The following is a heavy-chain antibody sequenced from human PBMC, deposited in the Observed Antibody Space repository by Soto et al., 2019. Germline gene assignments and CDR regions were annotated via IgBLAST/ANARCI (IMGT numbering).Heavy chain of an antibody. Sequence: QVQLQQWGAGLLKPSETLSLACAVYGGFFSGYYWSWIRQPPGKGLEWIGEINHSGSTNYNPSLKSRVTISVDTSKNQFSLKLSSVTAADTAVYYCARGRSGYYGSGSYYQWGQGTLVTVSS. V-gene: IGHV4-34*01. CDR3: ARGRSGYYGSGSYYQ. CDR1: GGFFSGYY. CDR2: INHSGST. J-gene: IGHJ4*02. D-gene: IGHD3-10*01.